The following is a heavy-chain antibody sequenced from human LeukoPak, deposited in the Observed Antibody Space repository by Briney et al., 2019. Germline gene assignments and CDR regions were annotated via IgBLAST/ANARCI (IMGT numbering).Heavy chain of an antibody. Sequence: GGSLRLSCATSGFTFSSYGMHWVRQVPGKGLGWVAVISNDGSNIQYGDSAKGRFTISRDNSKNTVFLHMNSLRSEDTAVYYCARVGIAVAEYDYWGQGTLVTVSS. CDR1: GFTFSSYG. V-gene: IGHV3-30*03. D-gene: IGHD6-19*01. J-gene: IGHJ4*02. CDR2: ISNDGSNI. CDR3: ARVGIAVAEYDY.